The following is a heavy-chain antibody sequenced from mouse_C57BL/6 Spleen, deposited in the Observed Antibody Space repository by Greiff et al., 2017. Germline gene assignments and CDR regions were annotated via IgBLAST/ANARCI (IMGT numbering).Heavy chain of an antibody. Sequence: EVKVEESGGGLVQPGGSMKLSCVASGFTFSNYWMNWVRQSPEKGLEWVAQIRLKSDNYATHYAESVKGRFTISRDDSKSSVYLQMNNLRAEDTGIYYCTGSLRYGAMDYWGQGTSVTVSS. D-gene: IGHD1-1*01. CDR3: TGSLRYGAMDY. V-gene: IGHV6-3*01. J-gene: IGHJ4*01. CDR2: IRLKSDNYAT. CDR1: GFTFSNYW.